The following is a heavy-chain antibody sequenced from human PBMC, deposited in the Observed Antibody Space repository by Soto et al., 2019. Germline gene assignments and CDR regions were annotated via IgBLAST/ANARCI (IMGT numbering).Heavy chain of an antibody. J-gene: IGHJ3*02. CDR2: ISYDGSNK. CDR3: AKTIHVNAFDI. D-gene: IGHD3-9*01. V-gene: IGHV3-30*18. Sequence: QVQLVESGGGVVQPGRSLRLSFAASGFIFSSYGMYWVRQAPGKGLEWVAVISYDGSNKYYADSVKRRFTISRDNSKNTLYLQMNSLRAEDTAVYDCAKTIHVNAFDIWGQGTMVTVSS. CDR1: GFIFSSYG.